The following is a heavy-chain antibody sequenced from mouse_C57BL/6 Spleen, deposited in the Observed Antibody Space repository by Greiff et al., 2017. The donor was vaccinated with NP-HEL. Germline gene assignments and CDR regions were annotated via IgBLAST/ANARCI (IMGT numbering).Heavy chain of an antibody. Sequence: EVKLMESGGDLVKPGGSLKLSCAASGFTFSSYGMSWVRQTPDKRLEWVATISSGGSYTYYPDSVKGRFTISRDNAKNTLYLQMSSLKSEDTAMYYCARQGGYDGGYYFDYWGQGTTLTVSS. V-gene: IGHV5-6*01. J-gene: IGHJ2*01. CDR1: GFTFSSYG. CDR2: ISSGGSYT. D-gene: IGHD2-2*01. CDR3: ARQGGYDGGYYFDY.